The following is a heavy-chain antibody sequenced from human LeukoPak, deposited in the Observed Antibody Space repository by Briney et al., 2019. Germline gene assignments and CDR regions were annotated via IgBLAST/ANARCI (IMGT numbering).Heavy chain of an antibody. CDR1: GGSITSHY. V-gene: IGHV4-59*08. CDR2: ICYCGSS. CDR3: ARLFLRFGEFSFDY. D-gene: IGHD3-10*01. Sequence: SGTLSLTCTVSGGSITSHYGSWIRQPPGKGLEGIGYICYCGSSYYNSPLKSRVSISVDTSKNYFSLKVSSVTAADTAVYYCARLFLRFGEFSFDYWGQGTLVTVSS. J-gene: IGHJ4*02.